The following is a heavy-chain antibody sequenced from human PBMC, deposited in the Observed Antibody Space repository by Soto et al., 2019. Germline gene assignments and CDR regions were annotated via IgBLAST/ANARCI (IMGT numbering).Heavy chain of an antibody. J-gene: IGHJ6*03. CDR2: ISSSSSTI. CDR3: ASDFGSGWSNHYYYYMDV. V-gene: IGHV3-48*01. D-gene: IGHD6-19*01. Sequence: EVQLVESGGGLVQPGGSLRLSCAASGFTFSSYSMNWVRQAPGKGLEWVSYISSSSSTIYYADSVKGRFTISRDNAKNSLYLQMNSLRAEDTAVYYCASDFGSGWSNHYYYYMDVWGKGTTVTVS. CDR1: GFTFSSYS.